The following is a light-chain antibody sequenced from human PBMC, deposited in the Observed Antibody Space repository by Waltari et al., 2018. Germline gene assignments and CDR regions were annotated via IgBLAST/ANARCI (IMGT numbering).Light chain of an antibody. V-gene: IGKV3-15*01. CDR2: GAS. J-gene: IGKJ4*01. CDR1: QSVSYN. CDR3: QHYNNWPLT. Sequence: EIVMTQSPATLSVSPGERATLSCRASQSVSYNLAWYQQKPGQAPRLLIYGASTRAIGIPARFSGSGSGTEFTRTISSLQSEDFAVYYCQHYNNWPLTFGGGTKVEIK.